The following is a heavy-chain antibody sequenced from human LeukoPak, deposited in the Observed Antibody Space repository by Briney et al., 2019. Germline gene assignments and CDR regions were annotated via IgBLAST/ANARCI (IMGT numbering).Heavy chain of an antibody. D-gene: IGHD3-22*01. J-gene: IGHJ6*02. Sequence: SETLSLTCTVSGGSISSYYWSWIRQPPGKGLEWIGYIYYSGSTNYNPSLKSRVTISVDTSKNQFSLKLSSVTAADTAVYYCARDNIVYYDSSGYYRYYYYYGMDVWGQGTTVTVPS. CDR2: IYYSGST. CDR1: GGSISSYY. V-gene: IGHV4-59*01. CDR3: ARDNIVYYDSSGYYRYYYYYGMDV.